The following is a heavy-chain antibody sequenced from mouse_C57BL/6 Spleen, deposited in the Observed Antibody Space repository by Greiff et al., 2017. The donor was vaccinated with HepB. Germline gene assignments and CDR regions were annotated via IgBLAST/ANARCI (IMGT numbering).Heavy chain of an antibody. CDR1: GYTFTSYD. V-gene: IGHV1-85*01. D-gene: IGHD1-1*01. J-gene: IGHJ1*03. Sequence: VQLQQSGPELVKPGASVKLSCKASGYTFTSYDINWAKQRPGQGLEWIGWIYPRDGSTKYNEKFKGKATLTVDPSSSTAYMELHSLTAEDSAVYFCARPGSSPHWYFDVWGTGTTVTVSS. CDR2: IYPRDGST. CDR3: ARPGSSPHWYFDV.